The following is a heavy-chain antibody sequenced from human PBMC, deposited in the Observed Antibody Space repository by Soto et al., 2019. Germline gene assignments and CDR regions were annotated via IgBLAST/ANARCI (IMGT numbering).Heavy chain of an antibody. J-gene: IGHJ6*02. V-gene: IGHV3-48*02. CDR1: GFTFSSYS. CDR2: ISSSSSTI. D-gene: IGHD6-13*01. CDR3: ARDLRAAAGRRHYYYYYGMDV. Sequence: EVQLVESGGGLVQPGGSLSLSCAASGFTFSSYSMNWVRQAPGKGLEWVSYISSSSSTIYYADSVKGRFTISRDNAKNSLYLQMNSLRDEDTAVYYCARDLRAAAGRRHYYYYYGMDVWGQGTTVTVSS.